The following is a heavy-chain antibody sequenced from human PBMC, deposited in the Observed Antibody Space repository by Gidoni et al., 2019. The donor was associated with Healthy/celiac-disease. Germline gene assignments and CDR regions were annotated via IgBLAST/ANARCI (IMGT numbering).Heavy chain of an antibody. V-gene: IGHV5-51*01. J-gene: IGHJ4*02. D-gene: IGHD6-13*01. CDR3: ARQGSSWTYYFDY. CDR2: IYPGDSDP. Sequence: LLQSGAEVKEPGESLKISCQGSGSTFTSYCIGWVRQMNGKGLGWMGIIYPGDSDPGYSTSFQGQVTISDDKSISNAYLQWSSLKASDTAKYYCARQGSSWTYYFDYWGQGTLVTVSS. CDR1: GSTFTSYC.